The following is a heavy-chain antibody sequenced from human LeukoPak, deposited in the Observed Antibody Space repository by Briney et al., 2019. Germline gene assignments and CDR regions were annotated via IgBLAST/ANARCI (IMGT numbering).Heavy chain of an antibody. J-gene: IGHJ5*02. Sequence: GGSLRLSCAASGVTLSPYGMHWVRKAPGKGLDWLAVIFFEGGTPHYADSVKGRFIISRDNPRNTLYLQMNILRTEDTAVYYCAKEGTPQVSTWYDLWGQGTQVIVSS. D-gene: IGHD3-10*01. CDR2: IFFEGGTP. V-gene: IGHV3-30*18. CDR3: AKEGTPQVSTWYDL. CDR1: GVTLSPYG.